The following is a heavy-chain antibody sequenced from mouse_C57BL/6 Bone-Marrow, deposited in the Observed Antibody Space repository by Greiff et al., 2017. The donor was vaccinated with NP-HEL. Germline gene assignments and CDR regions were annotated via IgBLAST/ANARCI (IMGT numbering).Heavy chain of an antibody. V-gene: IGHV1-74*01. D-gene: IGHD1-1*01. Sequence: QVQLKQPGAELVKPGASVKVSCKASGYTFTSYWMHWVKQRPGQGLEWIGRIHPSDSDTNYNQKFKGKATLTVDKSSSTAYMQLSSLTSEDSAVYYCAIWTVVATYWYFDVWGTGTTVTVSS. CDR3: AIWTVVATYWYFDV. CDR2: IHPSDSDT. CDR1: GYTFTSYW. J-gene: IGHJ1*03.